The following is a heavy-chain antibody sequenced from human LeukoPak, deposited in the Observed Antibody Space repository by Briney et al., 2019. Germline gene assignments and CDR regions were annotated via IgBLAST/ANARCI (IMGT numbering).Heavy chain of an antibody. J-gene: IGHJ5*02. CDR1: GFTFDDYA. D-gene: IGHD6-19*01. CDR3: AKDKGVAVAKPWFDP. CDR2: ISWNSGSI. Sequence: GGSLRLSCAASGFTFDDYAMHWVRQAPGKGLEWVSGISWNSGSIGYADSVKGRFTIPRDNAKNSLYLQMNSLRAEDTALYYCAKDKGVAVAKPWFDPWGQGTLVTVSS. V-gene: IGHV3-9*01.